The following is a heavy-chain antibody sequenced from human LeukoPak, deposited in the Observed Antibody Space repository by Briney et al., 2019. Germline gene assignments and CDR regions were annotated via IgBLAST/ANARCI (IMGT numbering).Heavy chain of an antibody. Sequence: ASVKVSRKASGYTFTSYGISWVRQAPGQGLEWMGWISTYNDNTNYAQKLQGRVTMTTDTSASTAYMELRSLRSDDTAVYYCARDPGAARGFDYWGQGTLVAVSS. CDR2: ISTYNDNT. CDR1: GYTFTSYG. CDR3: ARDPGAARGFDY. D-gene: IGHD3-10*01. V-gene: IGHV1-18*01. J-gene: IGHJ4*02.